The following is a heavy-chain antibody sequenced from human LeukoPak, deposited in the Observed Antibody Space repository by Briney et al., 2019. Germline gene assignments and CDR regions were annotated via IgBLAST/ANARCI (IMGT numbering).Heavy chain of an antibody. CDR1: GFTFSSYW. D-gene: IGHD3-22*01. CDR3: SLDSSGGYYYYYGMDV. V-gene: IGHV3-74*01. Sequence: GGSLRLSCAASGFTFSSYWMHWVRQAPGKGLVWVSRINSDGSSTSYADSVKGRFTISRDNAKNTLYLQMNSLRAEDTAVYYCSLDSSGGYYYYYGMDVWAKGPRSPSP. CDR2: INSDGSST. J-gene: IGHJ6*02.